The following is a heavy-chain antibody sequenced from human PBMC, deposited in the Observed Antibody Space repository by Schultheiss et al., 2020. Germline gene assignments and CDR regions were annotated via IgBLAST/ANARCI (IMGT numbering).Heavy chain of an antibody. Sequence: GGSLRLSCAASGFTFSSYSMNWVRQAPGKGLEWVAVIWYDGSNKYYADSVKGRFTISRDNSKNTLYLQMNSLRAEDTAVYYCARAPLGSYSPPFDYWGQGTLVTVSS. J-gene: IGHJ4*02. V-gene: IGHV3-33*08. CDR1: GFTFSSYS. CDR3: ARAPLGSYSPPFDY. D-gene: IGHD1-26*01. CDR2: IWYDGSNK.